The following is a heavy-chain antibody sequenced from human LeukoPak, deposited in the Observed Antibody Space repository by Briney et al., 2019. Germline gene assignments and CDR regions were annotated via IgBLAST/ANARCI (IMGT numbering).Heavy chain of an antibody. V-gene: IGHV3-74*01. Sequence: PGGSLRLSSAASGFTFSNYWMNWVRQAPGKGLVWVSRIYIDGSNTHYAGTVKGRFTISRDNAKNTLYVQMNSLRAEDTAVYYCARGLWSTGFDLWGRGTLVTASS. D-gene: IGHD5-18*01. J-gene: IGHJ2*01. CDR1: GFTFSNYW. CDR3: ARGLWSTGFDL. CDR2: IYIDGSNT.